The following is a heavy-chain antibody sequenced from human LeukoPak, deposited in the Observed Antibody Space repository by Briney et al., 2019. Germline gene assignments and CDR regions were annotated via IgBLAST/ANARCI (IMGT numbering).Heavy chain of an antibody. V-gene: IGHV4-30-4*08. CDR3: ARVGGSGSYPFDY. D-gene: IGHD3-10*01. J-gene: IGHJ4*02. Sequence: SWIRQPPGKGLEWIGYIYYSGSTYYNPSLKSRVTISVDTSKNQFSLKLSSVTAADTAVYYCARVGGSGSYPFDYWGQGTLDTVSS. CDR2: IYYSGST.